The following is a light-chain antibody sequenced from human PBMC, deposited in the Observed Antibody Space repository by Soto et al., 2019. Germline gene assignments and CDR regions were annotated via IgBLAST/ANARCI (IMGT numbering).Light chain of an antibody. CDR1: SSDVVGYKY. V-gene: IGLV2-14*03. CDR2: DIR. J-gene: IGLJ1*01. Sequence: QSALTQPASVSGSPGQSITISCTGTSSDVVGYKYVSWYQQHPGKAPKHMIYDIRNRPSGVSNRFSGSKSGNTASLTISGLQAGDEAIYYCSSYRRSSTRVVGTGTKLTV. CDR3: SSYRRSSTRV.